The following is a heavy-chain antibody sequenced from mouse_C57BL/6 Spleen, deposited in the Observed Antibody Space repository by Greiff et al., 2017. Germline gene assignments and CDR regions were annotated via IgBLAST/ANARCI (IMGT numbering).Heavy chain of an antibody. J-gene: IGHJ2*01. CDR2: INPNNGGT. Sequence: VQLQQSGPELVKPGASVKMSCKASGYTFTDYNMHWVKQSPGKSLEWIGYINPNNGGTSYNQKFKGKATLTVNKSSSTAYMELRSLTSEDSAVYYCARSLGRGYFDYWGQGTTLTVSS. D-gene: IGHD4-1*01. CDR3: ARSLGRGYFDY. CDR1: GYTFTDYN. V-gene: IGHV1-22*01.